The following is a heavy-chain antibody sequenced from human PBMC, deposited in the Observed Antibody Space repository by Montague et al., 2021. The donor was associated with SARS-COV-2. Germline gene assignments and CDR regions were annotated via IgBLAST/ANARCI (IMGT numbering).Heavy chain of an antibody. V-gene: IGHV4-61*08. CDR2: IYYSGST. CDR3: ARVSLAAAATRSDY. D-gene: IGHD6-13*01. CDR1: GGSVSSGGYY. J-gene: IGHJ4*02. Sequence: SETLSLTCTVSGGSVSSGGYYWSWIRQPPGKGLEWIGYIYYSGSTNSNPSLKSRVTISLDTSKNQFSLKLTSVTAADTAVYYCARVSLAAAATRSDYWGQGTLVTVSS.